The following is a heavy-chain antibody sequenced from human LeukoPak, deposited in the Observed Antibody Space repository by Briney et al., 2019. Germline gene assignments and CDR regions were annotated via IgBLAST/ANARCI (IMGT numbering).Heavy chain of an antibody. CDR1: GGSISSYY. CDR3: ARLGYSYGYFSFDY. D-gene: IGHD5-18*01. Sequence: PSETLSLTCTVSGGSISSYYWSWIRQPPGKGLEWFGYIYYSGSTNYNPSLKSRVTISVDTSKNQFSLKLSSVTAADTAVYYCARLGYSYGYFSFDYWGQGTLVTVSS. V-gene: IGHV4-59*01. CDR2: IYYSGST. J-gene: IGHJ4*02.